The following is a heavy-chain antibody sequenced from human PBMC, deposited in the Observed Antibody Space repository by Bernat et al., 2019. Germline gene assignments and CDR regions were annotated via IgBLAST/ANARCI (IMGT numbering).Heavy chain of an antibody. Sequence: QVQLQESGPGLVKPSQTLSLTCTVSGGSISSGSYYWSWIRQSAGKGLEWIGRIYTSGSTNYNPSLKSRVTMSVETSKKQVYLKLNAVTAADTAVYYCARGNDYFGMDVWGQGTTVTVSS. J-gene: IGHJ6*02. CDR3: ARGNDYFGMDV. CDR1: GGSISSGSYY. V-gene: IGHV4-61*02. CDR2: IYTSGST.